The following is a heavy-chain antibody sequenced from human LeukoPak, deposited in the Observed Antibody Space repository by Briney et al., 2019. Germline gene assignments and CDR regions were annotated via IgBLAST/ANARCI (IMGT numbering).Heavy chain of an antibody. CDR1: GFTFSSYA. CDR2: ISYDGSNK. CDR3: ARDSSMVKSLFDY. V-gene: IGHV3-30-3*01. Sequence: PGGSLRLSCAASGFTFSSYAMHWVRQAPGKGLEWVAVISYDGSNKYYADSVKGRFTISRDNSKNTLYLQMNSLRAEDTAVYYCARDSSMVKSLFDYWGQGTLVTVSS. D-gene: IGHD3-10*01. J-gene: IGHJ4*02.